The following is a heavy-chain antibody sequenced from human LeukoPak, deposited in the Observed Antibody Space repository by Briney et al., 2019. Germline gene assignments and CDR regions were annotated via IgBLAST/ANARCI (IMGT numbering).Heavy chain of an antibody. CDR1: GYTFTGHF. D-gene: IGHD2-2*01. CDR2: INPNTGDT. CDR3: SREATCDTTSCPQDY. Sequence: GASVRVSCKASGYTFTGHFIHWVRQSPGQRLELMASINPNTGDTNCAPKFQGRVTVASDTSSSTAYMDISGLRSDDTALYYCSREATCDTTSCPQDYWGQGTLVTVSS. J-gene: IGHJ4*02. V-gene: IGHV1-2*02.